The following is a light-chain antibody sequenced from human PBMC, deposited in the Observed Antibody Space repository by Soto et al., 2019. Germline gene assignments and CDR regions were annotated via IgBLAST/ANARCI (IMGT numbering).Light chain of an antibody. Sequence: QSVLTQPASVSGSPGQSITISCTGTSSDVGGYNYVSWYQQHPGKAPKLMIYDVSNRPSGVSNRFAGSKSGNTASLTISGLQAEDEADYYCSSYTSSSTLIVFGT. V-gene: IGLV2-14*01. CDR2: DVS. J-gene: IGLJ1*01. CDR1: SSDVGGYNY. CDR3: SSYTSSSTLIV.